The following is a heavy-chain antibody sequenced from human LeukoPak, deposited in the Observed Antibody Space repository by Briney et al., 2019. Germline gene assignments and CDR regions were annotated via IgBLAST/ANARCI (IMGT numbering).Heavy chain of an antibody. CDR3: AKAMRAHWYFDL. CDR2: IYYSGST. J-gene: IGHJ2*01. CDR1: GGCISSYY. Sequence: PSETLSLTCTVSGGCISSYYWSWIRQPPGKGLEWIGYIYYSGSTNYNPSLKSRVTISVDTSKNQFSLKLSSVTAADTAVYYCAKAMRAHWYFDLWGRGTLVTVSS. V-gene: IGHV4-59*01.